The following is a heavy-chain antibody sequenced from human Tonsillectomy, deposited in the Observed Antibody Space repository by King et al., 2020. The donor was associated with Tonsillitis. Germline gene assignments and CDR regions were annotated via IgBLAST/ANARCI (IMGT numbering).Heavy chain of an antibody. V-gene: IGHV2-5*01. CDR3: ALRHDDSRSYPPIGY. D-gene: IGHD1-26*01. J-gene: IGHJ4*01. CDR1: GFSLSTTRVG. Sequence: LTLKVYGPALVKPTQTLTLTCTFSGFSLSTTRVGVGWIRQPPGKALEWLAIIYWNDDKRYSPSLKSRLTITKDTSKNQVVLTMTNMDPVDTATYYCALRHDDSRSYPPIGYWGHGTLVTVSS. CDR2: IYWNDDK.